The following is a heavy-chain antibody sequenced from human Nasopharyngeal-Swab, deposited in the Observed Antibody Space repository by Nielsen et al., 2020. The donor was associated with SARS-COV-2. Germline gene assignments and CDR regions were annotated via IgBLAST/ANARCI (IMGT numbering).Heavy chain of an antibody. CDR2: INHSGST. Sequence: SETLSLTCAVYGGSFSGYYWSWIRQPPGKGLEWIGEINHSGSTNYNPSLKSRVTISVDTSKNQFSLKLSSVAAADTAVYYCARVPGFWYFDLWGRGTPVTVSS. D-gene: IGHD3-10*01. J-gene: IGHJ2*01. CDR3: ARVPGFWYFDL. CDR1: GGSFSGYY. V-gene: IGHV4-34*01.